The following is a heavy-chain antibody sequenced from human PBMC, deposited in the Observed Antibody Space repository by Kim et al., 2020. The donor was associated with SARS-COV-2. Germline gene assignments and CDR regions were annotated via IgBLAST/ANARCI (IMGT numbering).Heavy chain of an antibody. CDR1: GFTFSSYS. D-gene: IGHD1-1*01. V-gene: IGHV3-21*01. Sequence: GGSLRLSCAASGFTFSSYSMNWVRQAPGQGLEWVSSISSSSSYIYYSDSVKGRFTISRDNAKNSLYLQMNSLRAEDTAMYYCGRDKAMGWLQLQGYYYGMDVWGQGTTVTVSS. J-gene: IGHJ6*02. CDR3: GRDKAMGWLQLQGYYYGMDV. CDR2: ISSSSSYI.